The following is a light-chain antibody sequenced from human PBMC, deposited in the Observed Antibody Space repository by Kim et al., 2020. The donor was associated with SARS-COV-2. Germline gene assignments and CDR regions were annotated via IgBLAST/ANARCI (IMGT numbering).Light chain of an antibody. V-gene: IGLV2-14*03. Sequence: QSALTQPASVSGSPGQSITISCSGTSSDIGDYNYVSWYQHHPGKAPKLIIYDVTKRSSGVSNRFSGSKSGNTASLTISGLQAEDEAYYYCSSYRSSGILVVFGGGTQLTVL. J-gene: IGLJ2*01. CDR1: SSDIGDYNY. CDR3: SSYRSSGILVV. CDR2: DVT.